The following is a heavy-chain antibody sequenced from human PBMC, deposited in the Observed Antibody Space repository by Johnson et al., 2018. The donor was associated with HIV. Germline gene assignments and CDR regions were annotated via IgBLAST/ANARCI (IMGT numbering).Heavy chain of an antibody. CDR3: ARVLEQFDAFDI. Sequence: QVQLVESGGGLVQPGRSLRLSCAASGFIFSDYYMNWIRQAPGKGLEWVSYITGSGTTIYYADSVKGRFTISRDNSKNTLYLQMNSLRAEDTAVYYCARVLEQFDAFDIWGQGTMVTVSS. J-gene: IGHJ3*02. CDR1: GFIFSDYY. D-gene: IGHD2-2*01. CDR2: ITGSGTTI. V-gene: IGHV3-11*04.